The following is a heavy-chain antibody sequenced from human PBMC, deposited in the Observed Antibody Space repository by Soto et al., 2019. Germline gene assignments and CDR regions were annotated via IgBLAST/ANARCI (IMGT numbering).Heavy chain of an antibody. Sequence: QVQLQESGPRLVSPSQTLSLTCTVSGGSISSAAYCWSWIRQSPDKGLEWIGHIYDGGTTYSSPSLKGRVTISADTSETQFSLELRSVSAADTAVYYCARGPSGDKIDYWGQGIQVTVSS. V-gene: IGHV4-30-4*01. CDR2: IYDGGTT. J-gene: IGHJ4*02. D-gene: IGHD7-27*01. CDR3: ARGPSGDKIDY. CDR1: GGSISSAAYC.